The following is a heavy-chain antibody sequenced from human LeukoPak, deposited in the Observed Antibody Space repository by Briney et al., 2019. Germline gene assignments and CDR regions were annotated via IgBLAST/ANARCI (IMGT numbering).Heavy chain of an antibody. CDR3: ARQAGLAGKEVAGTYYYGVVT. Sequence: SETLSLTCSGSGGTMNCSSGYWGWIRQPPGKGLEWIRSIYYSGSTYYNPSLKSRVTVSVDTSKNQFSLKLSSVTAADPAVYYCARQAGLAGKEVAGTYYYGVVTWGQGTTVTVSS. D-gene: IGHD6-19*01. CDR1: GGTMNCSSGY. J-gene: IGHJ6*01. CDR2: IYYSGST. V-gene: IGHV4-39*01.